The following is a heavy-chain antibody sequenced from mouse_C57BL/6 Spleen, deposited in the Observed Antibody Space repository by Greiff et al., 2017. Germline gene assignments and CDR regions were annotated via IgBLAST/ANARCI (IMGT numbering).Heavy chain of an antibody. CDR1: GFSFNTYA. CDR3: VRHTLFTTVVDYFDV. CDR2: IRSKSNNYAT. D-gene: IGHD1-1*01. Sequence: EVKLVESGGGLVQPKGSLKLSCAASGFSFNTYAMNWVRQAPGKGLEWVARIRSKSNNYATYYADSVKDRFTISRDDSESMLYLQMNNLKTEDTAMYYCVRHTLFTTVVDYFDVWGTGTTVTVTS. V-gene: IGHV10-1*01. J-gene: IGHJ1*03.